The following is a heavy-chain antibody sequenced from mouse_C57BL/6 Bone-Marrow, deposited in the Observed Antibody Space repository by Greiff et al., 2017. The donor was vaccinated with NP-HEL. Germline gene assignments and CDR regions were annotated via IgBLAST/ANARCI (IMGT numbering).Heavy chain of an antibody. CDR1: GYTFTSYW. V-gene: IGHV1-64*01. CDR2: IHPNSGST. Sequence: QVQLQQPGAELVKPGASVKLSCKASGYTFTSYWMHWVKQRPGQGLEWIGMIHPNSGSTNYNEKFKSKATLTVDKSSSTAYMQLSSLTSEDSAVYYCARGSYYGSSDDWYFDVWGTGTTVTVSS. D-gene: IGHD1-1*01. CDR3: ARGSYYGSSDDWYFDV. J-gene: IGHJ1*03.